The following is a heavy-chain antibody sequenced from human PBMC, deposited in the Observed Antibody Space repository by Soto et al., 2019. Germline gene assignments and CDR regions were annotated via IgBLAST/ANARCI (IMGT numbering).Heavy chain of an antibody. CDR2: ISYDGSNK. V-gene: IGHV3-30*18. J-gene: IGHJ6*02. CDR3: AKDPHSSGWLYYYYYYGMDV. Sequence: GESLKISCAASGFTFSSYGMHWVRQAPGKGLEWVAVISYDGSNKYYADSVKGRFTISRDNSKNTLYLQMNSLRAEDTAVYYCAKDPHSSGWLYYYYYYGMDVWGQGTTVTVSS. CDR1: GFTFSSYG. D-gene: IGHD6-19*01.